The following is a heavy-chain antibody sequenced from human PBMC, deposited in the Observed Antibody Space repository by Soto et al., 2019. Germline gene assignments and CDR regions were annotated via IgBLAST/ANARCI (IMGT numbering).Heavy chain of an antibody. J-gene: IGHJ4*02. CDR1: GFTFSIYA. CDR3: AKVRGPRGQWLIDAMDY. V-gene: IGHV3-30*18. CDR2: ISYDGTKT. Sequence: QVQLVESGGGVVQPGRSLRVSCAASGFTFSIYAMHWVRQAPGTGLEWVAVISYDGTKTYYADSVKGRFTISRDNSKNTVYLPINRPRDEDPAMYYCAKVRGPRGQWLIDAMDYWGKGTLVTV. D-gene: IGHD6-19*01.